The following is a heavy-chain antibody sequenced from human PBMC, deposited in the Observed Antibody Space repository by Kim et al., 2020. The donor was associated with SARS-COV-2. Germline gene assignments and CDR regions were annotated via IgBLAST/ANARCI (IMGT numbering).Heavy chain of an antibody. CDR1: GGSFSGFH. D-gene: IGHD2-2*02. CDR3: ARGRAGVVPSPILGIGPHYAYYAMDV. V-gene: IGHV4-34*01. J-gene: IGHJ6*02. CDR2: INHSGST. Sequence: SETLSLTCAVYGGSFSGFHWSWIRQPPGKGLEWIGEINHSGSTNYNPSLKSRVTISVNTSKSQFSLKLNVVTAADTAVYYCARGRAGVVPSPILGIGPHYAYYAMDVWGRGTTVTVSS.